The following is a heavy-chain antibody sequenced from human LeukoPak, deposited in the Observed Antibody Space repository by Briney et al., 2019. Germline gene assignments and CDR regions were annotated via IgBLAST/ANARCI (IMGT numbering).Heavy chain of an antibody. D-gene: IGHD3-22*01. CDR3: ARPKRYYYDSSGYYYVNYFDY. J-gene: IGHJ4*02. CDR2: INHSGST. Sequence: SETLSLTCAVYGGSFSGYYWSWIRQPPGKGLEWIGEINHSGSTNYNPSLKSRVNISVDTSKNQFSLTLSSVTAADTAVYYCARPKRYYYDSSGYYYVNYFDYWGQGTLVTVSS. V-gene: IGHV4-34*01. CDR1: GGSFSGYY.